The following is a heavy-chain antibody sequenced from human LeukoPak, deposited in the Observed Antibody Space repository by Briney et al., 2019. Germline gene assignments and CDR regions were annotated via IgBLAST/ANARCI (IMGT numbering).Heavy chain of an antibody. V-gene: IGHV3-30-3*01. Sequence: VRSLRLSCAASGFTFSSYAMHGVRQAPGKGLEWVAVISYDGSNKYYADSVKGRFTISRDNSKNTLYLQMNSLRAEDTAVYYCARTGLYGEDYWGQGTLVTVSS. CDR1: GFTFSSYA. D-gene: IGHD3-10*01. CDR3: ARTGLYGEDY. J-gene: IGHJ4*02. CDR2: ISYDGSNK.